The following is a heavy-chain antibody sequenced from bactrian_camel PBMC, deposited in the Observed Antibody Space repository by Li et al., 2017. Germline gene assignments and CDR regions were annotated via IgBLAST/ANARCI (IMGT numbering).Heavy chain of an antibody. D-gene: IGHD1*01. CDR2: LTADGTT. V-gene: IGHV3S53*01. CDR1: GFREYACG. J-gene: IGHJ4*01. Sequence: VQLVESGGGSVQAGGSLRLSCKAPGFREYACGAEWYRQVPGKPREWVSTLTADGTTNYTDSVKGQFTISADRDQDTVYLHMNSLKPEDTGTYSCKTHRCARLWLGLRGEGTQVTVS.